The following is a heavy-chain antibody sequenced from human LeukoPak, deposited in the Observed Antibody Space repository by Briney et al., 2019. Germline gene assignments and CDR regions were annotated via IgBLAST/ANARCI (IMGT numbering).Heavy chain of an antibody. V-gene: IGHV4-34*01. J-gene: IGHJ6*02. CDR3: ARRTSYYYYGMDV. Sequence: SETLSLTCAVYGGSFSGYYWSWIRQPPGKGLEWIGEINHSGSTNYNPSHKSRVTISVDTSKNQFSLKLSSVTAADTAVYYCARRTSYYYYGMDVWGQGTTVTVSS. CDR2: INHSGST. CDR1: GGSFSGYY. D-gene: IGHD1-1*01.